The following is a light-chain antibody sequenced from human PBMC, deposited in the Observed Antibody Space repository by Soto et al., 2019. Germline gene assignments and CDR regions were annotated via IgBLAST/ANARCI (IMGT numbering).Light chain of an antibody. V-gene: IGKV3-20*01. J-gene: IGKJ2*01. CDR2: GSS. CDR3: QQYSSSLYT. Sequence: EIVLTQSPGTLSLSPGERASLSCRASQTFSSSNLAWYQQKPGQPPRLLIYGSSSRAAGIPDRFSGSGSGTDFTLTISRLEPEDFAVYYCQQYSSSLYTFGRGTNLEIK. CDR1: QTFSSSN.